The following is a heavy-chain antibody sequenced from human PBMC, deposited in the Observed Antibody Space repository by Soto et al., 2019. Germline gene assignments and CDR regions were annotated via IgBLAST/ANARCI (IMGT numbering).Heavy chain of an antibody. CDR2: IIPIFNSA. D-gene: IGHD5-12*01. V-gene: IGHV1-69*13. CDR3: AREVTVASYSFDL. CDR1: GGTFNNYA. J-gene: IGHJ4*02. Sequence: ASVKVSCKASGGTFNNYALSWVRQAPGQGLEWVGGIIPIFNSANYAQKIQGRVTITADDSTSTAYMELRSLRPDDTAVYYCAREVTVASYSFDLWGQGTLVTVSS.